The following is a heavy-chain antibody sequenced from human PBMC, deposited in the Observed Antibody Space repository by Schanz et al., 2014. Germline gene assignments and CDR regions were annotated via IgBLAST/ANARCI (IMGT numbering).Heavy chain of an antibody. V-gene: IGHV3-48*02. CDR2: ISRSSSTI. J-gene: IGHJ4*02. Sequence: EVQLVESGGNLVQPGGSLRLSCEASGFTFSNYNMNWVRQAPGKGLEWVSYISRSSSTIYYTDSVKGRFTISRDNAKNSVFLQMNGLRDEDTAVYYCATETYSSSWCFDYWGQGTLVTVSS. D-gene: IGHD6-13*01. CDR3: ATETYSSSWCFDY. CDR1: GFTFSNYN.